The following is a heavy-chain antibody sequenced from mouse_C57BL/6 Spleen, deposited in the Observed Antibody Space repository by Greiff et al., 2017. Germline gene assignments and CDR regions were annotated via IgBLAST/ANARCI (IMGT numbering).Heavy chain of an antibody. V-gene: IGHV1-59*01. CDR2: IDPSDSYT. D-gene: IGHD1-1*01. CDR3: ARPTVVATRYFDV. CDR1: GYTFTSYW. J-gene: IGHJ1*03. Sequence: VQLQQPGAELVRPGTSVKLSCKASGYTFTSYWMHWVKQRPGQGLEWIGVIDPSDSYTNYTQKFKGQATLTVDTSSSTAYMQLSSLTSEDSAVYYCARPTVVATRYFDVWGTGTTVTVSS.